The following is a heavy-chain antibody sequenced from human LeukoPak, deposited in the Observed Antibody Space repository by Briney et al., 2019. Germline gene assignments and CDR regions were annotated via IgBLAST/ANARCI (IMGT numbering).Heavy chain of an antibody. D-gene: IGHD1-26*01. CDR2: ISGSGGST. V-gene: IGHV3-23*01. CDR3: AKKGSGSFSHFDY. J-gene: IGHJ4*02. Sequence: GGSLRLSCAASGFTFSSYAMSWVRHAPGKGLEWVSAISGSGGSTYYADSVKGRFTISRDNSKNTLYLQMNSLRAEDTAVYYCAKKGSGSFSHFDYWGQGTLVTVSS. CDR1: GFTFSSYA.